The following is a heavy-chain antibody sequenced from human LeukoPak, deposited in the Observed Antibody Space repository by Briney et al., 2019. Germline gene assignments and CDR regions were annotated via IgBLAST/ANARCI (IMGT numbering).Heavy chain of an antibody. V-gene: IGHV4-34*01. CDR3: ARVDSNYDHY. CDR1: GDSISSSY. CDR2: INHSGST. Sequence: SETLSLTCTVSGDSISSSYWSWIRQPPGKGLEWIGEINHSGSTNYNPSLKSRVTISVDTSKNQFSLKLSSVTAADTAVYYCARVDSNYDHYWGQGTLVTVSS. D-gene: IGHD4-4*01. J-gene: IGHJ4*02.